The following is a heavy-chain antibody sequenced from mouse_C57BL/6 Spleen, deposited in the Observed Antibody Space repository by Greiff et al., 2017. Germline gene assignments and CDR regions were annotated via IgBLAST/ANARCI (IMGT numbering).Heavy chain of an antibody. CDR1: GFTFSDYY. CDR2: ISNGGGST. Sequence: EVQRVESGGGLVQPGGSLKLSCAASGFTFSDYYMYWVRQTPEKRLEWVAYISNGGGSTYYPDTVKGRFTISRDNAKNTLYLQMSRLKSEDTAMYYCARQPGGYFDVWGTGTTVTVSS. J-gene: IGHJ1*03. V-gene: IGHV5-12*01. CDR3: ARQPGGYFDV.